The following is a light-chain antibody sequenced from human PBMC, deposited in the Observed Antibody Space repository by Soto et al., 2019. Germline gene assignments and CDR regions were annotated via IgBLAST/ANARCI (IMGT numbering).Light chain of an antibody. Sequence: QAALTHPASVSGSPGQSITISCTGTSTDVGRYNYVSWYQQHPGKAPKLMVYDVSNRPSWVSNRFSGSKSGITASLTISGPQAEDEADYYCTSYTSDSTYVFGTGTKVTV. CDR1: STDVGRYNY. V-gene: IGLV2-14*01. CDR3: TSYTSDSTYV. CDR2: DVS. J-gene: IGLJ1*01.